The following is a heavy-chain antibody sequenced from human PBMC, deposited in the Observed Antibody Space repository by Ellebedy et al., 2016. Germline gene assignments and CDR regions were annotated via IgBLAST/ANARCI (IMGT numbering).Heavy chain of an antibody. J-gene: IGHJ4*02. CDR1: GFPFSDYY. D-gene: IGHD5-24*01. CDR2: ISSSGGTI. V-gene: IGHV3-11*01. CDR3: ASPPMEMTTITPVY. Sequence: GGSLRLSCAASGFPFSDYYMSWIRQAPGKGLEWVSYISSSGGTIKYADSVKGRFTISRDNAKNSLYLQMNSLRAEDTAVYYCASPPMEMTTITPVYWGQGTLVTVPS.